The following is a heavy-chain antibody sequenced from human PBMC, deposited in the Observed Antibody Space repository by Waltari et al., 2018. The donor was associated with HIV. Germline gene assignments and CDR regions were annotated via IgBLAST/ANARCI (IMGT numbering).Heavy chain of an antibody. J-gene: IGHJ4*02. CDR2: INSKSGGI. CDR3: ARSLYSGSSPIDH. Sequence: QVQLVQSWPDVKKPRASVKVSCNASGPTFSVYYFHWVRQAPGQGLQWMGWINSKSGGINYAQKFKGRLILTRDTSISTVYMELPRLTSDDTAVYYCARSLYSGSSPIDHWGQGSLVSVSS. V-gene: IGHV1-2*02. CDR1: GPTFSVYY. D-gene: IGHD1-26*01.